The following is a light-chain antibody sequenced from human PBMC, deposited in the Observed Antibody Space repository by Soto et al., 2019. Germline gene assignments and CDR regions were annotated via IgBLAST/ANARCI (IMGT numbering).Light chain of an antibody. CDR2: EVS. CDR3: SSYTSSSTYV. J-gene: IGLJ1*01. V-gene: IGLV2-18*02. Sequence: QSVLTLPPSVSGSLGQSVTISCTGTSSDVGSYNRVSWYQQPPGTAPKLMIYEVSNRPSGVPDRFSGSKSGNTASLTISGLQAEDEADYYCSSYTSSSTYVFGTWTKLTVL. CDR1: SSDVGSYNR.